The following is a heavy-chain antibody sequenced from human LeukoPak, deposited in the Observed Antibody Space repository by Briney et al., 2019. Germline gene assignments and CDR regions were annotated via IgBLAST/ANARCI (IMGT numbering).Heavy chain of an antibody. Sequence: PGGSLRLSCAASGFTFSSYVMHWVRQAPGKGLEWVAIISYDGSNEYYADSVKGRFTISRDNSKNTLYLQMDSLRVEDTAVYYCSVSLNSWGQGTLVTVSS. CDR3: SVSLNS. J-gene: IGHJ4*02. D-gene: IGHD1-26*01. CDR1: GFTFSSYV. CDR2: ISYDGSNE. V-gene: IGHV3-30*04.